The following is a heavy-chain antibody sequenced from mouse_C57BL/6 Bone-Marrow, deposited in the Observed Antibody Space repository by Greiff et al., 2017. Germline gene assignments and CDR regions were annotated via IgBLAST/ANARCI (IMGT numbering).Heavy chain of an antibody. J-gene: IGHJ1*03. CDR3: ARDYGSSYWYFDV. CDR1: GYSFTDYN. CDR2: INPNYGTT. D-gene: IGHD1-1*01. V-gene: IGHV1-39*01. Sequence: EVKLMESGPELVKPGASVKISCKASGYSFTDYNMNWVQQSNGKSLEWIGIINPNYGTTSYNQKFKGKATLTVDQSSSTAYMQLNSLTSEDSAVYYCARDYGSSYWYFDVWGTGTTVTVSS.